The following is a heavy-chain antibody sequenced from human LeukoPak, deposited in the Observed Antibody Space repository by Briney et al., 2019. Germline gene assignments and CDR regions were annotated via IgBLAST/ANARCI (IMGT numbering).Heavy chain of an antibody. J-gene: IGHJ6*03. D-gene: IGHD6-19*01. CDR1: GGSFSGYY. CDR2: INHSGST. V-gene: IGHV4-34*01. CDR3: AREGGGSRGYYYYYMDV. Sequence: PSETLSLTCAIYGGSFSGYYWSWIRQPPGKGLEWIGEINHSGSTNYNPSLKSRVTISVDTSKNQFSLKLSSVTAADTAVYYCAREGGGSRGYYYYYMDVWGKGTTVTVSS.